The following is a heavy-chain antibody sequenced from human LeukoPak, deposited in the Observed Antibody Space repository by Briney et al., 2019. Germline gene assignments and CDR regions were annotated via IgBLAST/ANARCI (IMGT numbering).Heavy chain of an antibody. CDR3: ATLQQLVLAFDI. CDR1: GYTFTSYG. CDR2: INPNSGGT. D-gene: IGHD6-13*01. J-gene: IGHJ3*02. Sequence: ASVKVSCKASGYTFTSYGISWVRQAPGQGLEWMGWINPNSGGTNYAQKFQGRVTMTRDTSISTAYMELSRLRSDDTAVYYCATLQQLVLAFDIWGQGTMVTVSS. V-gene: IGHV1-2*02.